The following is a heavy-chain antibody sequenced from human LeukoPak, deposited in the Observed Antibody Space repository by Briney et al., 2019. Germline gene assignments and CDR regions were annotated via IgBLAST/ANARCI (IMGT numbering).Heavy chain of an antibody. J-gene: IGHJ3*02. CDR1: GGPMSSHH. CDR3: VRGLYDSSTYRAFHI. V-gene: IGHV4-4*07. CDR2: IYTSGST. D-gene: IGHD3-22*01. Sequence: SETLSLTCTVSGGPMSSHHWIWIRVSAGEGVECIGRIYTSGSTNSNPSLRSRVTMSVDTYKNQFSLMLSSVTAADTAVYFCVRGLYDSSTYRAFHIWGQGTMVTVSS.